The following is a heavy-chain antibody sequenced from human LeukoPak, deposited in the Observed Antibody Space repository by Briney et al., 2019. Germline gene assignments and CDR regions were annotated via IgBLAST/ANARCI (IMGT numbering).Heavy chain of an antibody. D-gene: IGHD6-19*01. CDR3: VRVRGPLAVAGLMYDY. Sequence: ASVKVSCKASGGTFSSYAISWVRQAPGQGLEWMGGIIPIFGTANYAQKFQGRVTITADESTSTAYMELSSLRSEDTAVYYCVRVRGPLAVAGLMYDYWGQGTLVTVSS. V-gene: IGHV1-69*13. J-gene: IGHJ4*02. CDR2: IIPIFGTA. CDR1: GGTFSSYA.